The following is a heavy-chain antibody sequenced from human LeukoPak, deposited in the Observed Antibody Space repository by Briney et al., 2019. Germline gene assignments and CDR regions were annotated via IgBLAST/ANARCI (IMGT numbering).Heavy chain of an antibody. CDR2: IKGETDGRKT. D-gene: IGHD6-13*01. CDR3: TRRSSAAGRQYFDY. Sequence: GGSLRLSCAASGFTFSSAWMNWVRQAPGKGLEWVGRIKGETDGRKTEYAARVKGTFTISRDDSENTLYLQMNSLKTEDTAVYYCTRRSSAAGRQYFDYWGQGTLVTVSS. CDR1: GFTFSSAW. J-gene: IGHJ4*02. V-gene: IGHV3-15*07.